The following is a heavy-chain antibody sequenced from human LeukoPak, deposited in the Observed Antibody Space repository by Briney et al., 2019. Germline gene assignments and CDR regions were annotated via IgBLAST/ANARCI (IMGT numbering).Heavy chain of an antibody. CDR1: GFSFSRYW. D-gene: IGHD5-24*01. CDR2: IKFDGNEK. V-gene: IGHV3-7*01. Sequence: GGSLRLSCTASGFSFSRYWLSWVRQAPGKGLEWVANIKFDGNEKYYVDSVKGRFTISRDNAKNSLYLQMNSLRAEDTAIYYCARLDEAFDNWGQGTLVTVSS. CDR3: ARLDEAFDN. J-gene: IGHJ4*02.